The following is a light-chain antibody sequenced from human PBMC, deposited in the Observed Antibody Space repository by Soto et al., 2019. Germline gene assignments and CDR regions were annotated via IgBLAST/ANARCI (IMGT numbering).Light chain of an antibody. CDR3: ETWDTNTRV. CDR1: SGHSSYI. J-gene: IGLJ3*02. CDR2: LEGSGSY. V-gene: IGLV4-60*02. Sequence: QAVVTQSSSASASLGSSVKLTCTLSSGHSSYIIAWHQQQPGKAPRFLMKLEGSGSYNKGGGVPDRFSGSSSGADRYLTISNLHFEDETDYYCETWDTNTRVFGGGTKLTVL.